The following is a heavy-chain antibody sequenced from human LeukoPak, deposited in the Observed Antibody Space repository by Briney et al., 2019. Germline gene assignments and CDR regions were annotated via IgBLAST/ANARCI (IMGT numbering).Heavy chain of an antibody. CDR3: ARVVKQQLRP. V-gene: IGHV3-48*03. CDR2: ISSSGSTI. D-gene: IGHD6-13*01. CDR1: GFTFSSYE. Sequence: GGSLRLSCAASGFTFSSYEMNWVRQAPGKGLEWVSYISSSGSTIYYADSVKGRFTISRDNAKNSLYLQMNSLRAEDTAVYYCARVVKQQLRPWGQGILVTVSS. J-gene: IGHJ5*02.